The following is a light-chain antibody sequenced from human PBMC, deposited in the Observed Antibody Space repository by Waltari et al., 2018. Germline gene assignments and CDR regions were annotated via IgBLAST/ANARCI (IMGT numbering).Light chain of an antibody. CDR2: AAA. J-gene: IGKJ5*01. V-gene: IGKV1-12*01. CDR1: QGISSW. CDR3: QQANSFPPT. Sequence: DIQMTQSPSSVSASVGDRVTITGRASQGISSWLAWYQQKPGQAPKRLIYAAASWQSGFPSRFSGSGSGTAFTLTISSLQPEDFATSYCQQANSFPPTFGQGTRLEIK.